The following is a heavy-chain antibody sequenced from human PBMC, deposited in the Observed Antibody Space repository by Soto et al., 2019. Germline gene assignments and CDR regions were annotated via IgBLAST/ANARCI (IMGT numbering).Heavy chain of an antibody. V-gene: IGHV2-5*02. Sequence: QITLKESGPTLVKPTQALTLTCTFTGFPLSTSGVGVGWIRQPPGKALEWLALIYWDDDKRYRPTLKSRPTITKDTSKNQVVLTITNMDPVDTATYYCAHVYGGYDNLDYWGQGTLVTVSS. CDR3: AHVYGGYDNLDY. D-gene: IGHD5-12*01. CDR2: IYWDDDK. CDR1: GFPLSTSGVG. J-gene: IGHJ4*02.